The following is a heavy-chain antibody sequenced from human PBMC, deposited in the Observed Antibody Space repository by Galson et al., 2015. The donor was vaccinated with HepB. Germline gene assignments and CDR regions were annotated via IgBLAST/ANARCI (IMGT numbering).Heavy chain of an antibody. CDR3: ARVAAPGYYFDY. J-gene: IGHJ4*02. CDR2: IIPILGIA. Sequence: SVKVSCKASGGTFSSYAISWVRQAPGQGLEWMGRIIPILGIANYAQKFQGRVTITADKSTSTAYMELSSLRSENTAVYYCARVAAPGYYFDYWGQGTLVTVSS. V-gene: IGHV1-69*04. D-gene: IGHD6-13*01. CDR1: GGTFSSYA.